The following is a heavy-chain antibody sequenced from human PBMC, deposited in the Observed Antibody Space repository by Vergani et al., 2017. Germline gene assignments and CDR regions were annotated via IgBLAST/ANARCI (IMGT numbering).Heavy chain of an antibody. CDR1: GFPFSSYA. Sequence: EVQLLESGGGLVQPGGSLRPSCAAFGFPFSSYAMSWVRQAPGKGLDGVSAISGSGGSTYYADCVKGRFTISRDNSKNTLYLQMNSLRAEDTAVYYCAKTPSGDYGFVDYWGQGTLVTVSS. V-gene: IGHV3-23*01. CDR2: ISGSGGST. D-gene: IGHD4-17*01. CDR3: AKTPSGDYGFVDY. J-gene: IGHJ4*02.